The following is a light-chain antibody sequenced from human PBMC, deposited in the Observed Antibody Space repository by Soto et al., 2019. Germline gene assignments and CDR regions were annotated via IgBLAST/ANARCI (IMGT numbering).Light chain of an antibody. CDR1: QSLLHSNGYNY. CDR2: LGS. V-gene: IGKV2-28*01. CDR3: MQALQTPST. Sequence: DIVMTQSPLSLPVTPGEPASISCRSSQSLLHSNGYNYLDWYLQKPGQSPQLLIYLGSNRASGVPDRFGGSGSGTDFTLKIIRVEAEDVGVYYCMQALQTPSTFCGGTEVEIK. J-gene: IGKJ4*01.